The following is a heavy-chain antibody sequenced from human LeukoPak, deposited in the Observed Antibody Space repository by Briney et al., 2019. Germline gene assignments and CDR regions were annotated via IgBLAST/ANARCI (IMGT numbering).Heavy chain of an antibody. CDR3: AREKWELLGREDYYYGMDV. J-gene: IGHJ6*02. Sequence: ASVKVSCKASGYTFTGYYMHWVRRAPGQGLEWMGWIDPNSGGTNYAQKFQGRVTMTRDTSISTAYMELSRLRSDDTAVYYCAREKWELLGREDYYYGMDVWGQGTTVTVSS. V-gene: IGHV1-2*02. CDR1: GYTFTGYY. D-gene: IGHD1-26*01. CDR2: IDPNSGGT.